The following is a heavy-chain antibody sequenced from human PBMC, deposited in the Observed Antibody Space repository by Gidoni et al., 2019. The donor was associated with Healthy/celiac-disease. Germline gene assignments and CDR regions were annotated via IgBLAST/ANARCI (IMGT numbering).Heavy chain of an antibody. CDR2: IYYSGRT. J-gene: IGHJ4*02. CDR3: ARHGPGSSGYYYFDY. CDR1: GGPISSSSYY. V-gene: IGHV4-39*01. D-gene: IGHD3-22*01. Sequence: QLQLQESGPGLVKPSETLSLTCTVSGGPISSSSYYWGWIRQPPGKGLEWIGSIYYSGRTYYNPSLKSRVTISVDTSKNQFSLKLSSVTAADTAVYYCARHGPGSSGYYYFDYWGQGTLVTVSS.